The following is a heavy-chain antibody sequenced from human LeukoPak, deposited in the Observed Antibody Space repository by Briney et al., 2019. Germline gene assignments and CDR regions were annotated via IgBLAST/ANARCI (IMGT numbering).Heavy chain of an antibody. J-gene: IGHJ4*02. CDR3: AKNYGDYPLFDY. CDR2: ISGSGGST. D-gene: IGHD4-17*01. CDR1: GFTFSSYA. V-gene: IGHV3-23*01. Sequence: GGSLRLSCAASGFTFSSYAMRWVRQAPGKGLEWVSAISGSGGSTYYADSVKGRFTISRDNSENTPYLQMNSLRAEDTAVYYCAKNYGDYPLFDYWGQGTLVTVSS.